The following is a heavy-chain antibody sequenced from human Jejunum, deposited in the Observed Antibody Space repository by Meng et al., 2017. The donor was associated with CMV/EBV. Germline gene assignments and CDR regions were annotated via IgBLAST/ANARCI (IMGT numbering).Heavy chain of an antibody. V-gene: IGHV3-7*01. CDR3: ARDNANVDTAMGVYYYYGMDV. D-gene: IGHD5-18*01. CDR2: IKQDGSEK. Sequence: WMSWVRQAPGKGLEWVANIKQDGSEKYYVDSVKGRFTISRDNDKNSLYLQMNSLRAEDTAVYYCARDNANVDTAMGVYYYYGMDVWGQGTTVTVSS. J-gene: IGHJ6*02. CDR1: W.